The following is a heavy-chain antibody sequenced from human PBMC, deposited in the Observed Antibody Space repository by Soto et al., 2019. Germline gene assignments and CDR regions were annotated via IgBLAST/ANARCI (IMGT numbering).Heavy chain of an antibody. J-gene: IGHJ3*02. V-gene: IGHV5-51*01. CDR1: GYSFTSYW. CDR2: IYPGDSDT. CDR3: ARPYSSGWYITVLHAFDI. Sequence: GESLKISCKGSGYSFTSYWIGWVRQMPGKGLEWMGIIYPGDSDTRYSPSFQGQVTISADKSISTAYLQWSSLKASDTAMYYCARPYSSGWYITVLHAFDIWGQGTMVTVSS. D-gene: IGHD6-19*01.